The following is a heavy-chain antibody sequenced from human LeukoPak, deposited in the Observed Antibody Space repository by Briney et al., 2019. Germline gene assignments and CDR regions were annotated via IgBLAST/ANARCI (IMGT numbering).Heavy chain of an antibody. D-gene: IGHD3-10*01. J-gene: IGHJ4*02. Sequence: GGSLRLSCAASEFTFTDYYMSWIRQAPGKGLEWLSYSSISGTTIYYADSVKGRFTISRDNAKNSLYLQMNSLRAEDTAVYYCARGGGYGSGNHYYFDYWGQGTLVTVSS. CDR2: SSISGTTI. CDR3: ARGGGYGSGNHYYFDY. CDR1: EFTFTDYY. V-gene: IGHV3-11*01.